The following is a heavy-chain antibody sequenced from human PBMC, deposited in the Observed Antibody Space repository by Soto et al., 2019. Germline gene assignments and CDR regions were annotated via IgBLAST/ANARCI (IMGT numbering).Heavy chain of an antibody. CDR2: IYYSGST. D-gene: IGHD3-10*01. CDR1: GGSISSGGYY. CDR3: ARDGALGYYYGSGSYSLGSDV. Sequence: QVQLQESGPGLVKPSQTLSLTCTVSGGSISSGGYYWSWIRQHPGKGLEWIGYIYYSGSTYYNPSLKSRVTISVDTSKNQFSLKLSSVTAADTAVYYCARDGALGYYYGSGSYSLGSDVWGKGTTVTVSS. J-gene: IGHJ6*04. V-gene: IGHV4-31*03.